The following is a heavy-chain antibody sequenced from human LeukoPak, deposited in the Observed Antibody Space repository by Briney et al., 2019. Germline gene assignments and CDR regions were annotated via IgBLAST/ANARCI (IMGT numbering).Heavy chain of an antibody. Sequence: ASVKVSCKASGYTFTDHYMHWVRQAPGQGLEWMGWMNPNSGNTGYAQKFQGRVTITRNTSISTAYMELSSLRSEDTAVYYCARYSGYIGNFDYWGQGTLVTVSS. J-gene: IGHJ4*02. CDR2: MNPNSGNT. CDR3: ARYSGYIGNFDY. D-gene: IGHD5-12*01. V-gene: IGHV1-8*03. CDR1: GYTFTDHY.